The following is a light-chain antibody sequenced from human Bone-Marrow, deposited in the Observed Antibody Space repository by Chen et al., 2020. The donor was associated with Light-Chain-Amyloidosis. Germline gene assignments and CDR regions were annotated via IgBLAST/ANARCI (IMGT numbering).Light chain of an antibody. CDR1: SSDVGGDNH. V-gene: IGLV2-14*01. Sequence: QSALTQPASVSGSPGQSITISCTGTSSDVGGDNHVSWYQQHPDKAPKLMIYEVTNRPPWVPDRFSGSESDNTASLTISGLQTEDEADYFCSSYTITNTLVFGSGTRVTVL. CDR2: EVT. CDR3: SSYTITNTLV. J-gene: IGLJ1*01.